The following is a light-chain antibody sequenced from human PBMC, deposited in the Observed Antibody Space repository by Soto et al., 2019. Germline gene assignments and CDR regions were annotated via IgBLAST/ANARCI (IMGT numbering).Light chain of an antibody. V-gene: IGLV2-8*01. CDR2: EVT. J-gene: IGLJ2*01. CDR3: SSYRGSNIFVV. Sequence: QSALTQPPSASGSRGQSVTISCTGTSGVSWYQQHPGKAPKLLIYEVTKRPSGVPDRFSGSKSGNTASLTVSGLQAEDEADYDCSSYRGSNIFVVFGGGTKLTVL. CDR1: SG.